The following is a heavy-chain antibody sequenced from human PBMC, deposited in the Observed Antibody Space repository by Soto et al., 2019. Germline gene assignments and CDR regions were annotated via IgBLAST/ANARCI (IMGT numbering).Heavy chain of an antibody. D-gene: IGHD3-16*01. J-gene: IGHJ6*02. Sequence: QVQLVQSGAEVRKPGASVKVSCKASGYTFTTYGISWVRQAPGQGLEWMVWISGYNGHTKYAQKFQGRVTMTTDTSTSTVYMDLRSLRSDDTAVYYCAREGEMPYYYYGLDVWGQGTTVTVSS. CDR1: GYTFTTYG. CDR2: ISGYNGHT. CDR3: AREGEMPYYYYGLDV. V-gene: IGHV1-18*01.